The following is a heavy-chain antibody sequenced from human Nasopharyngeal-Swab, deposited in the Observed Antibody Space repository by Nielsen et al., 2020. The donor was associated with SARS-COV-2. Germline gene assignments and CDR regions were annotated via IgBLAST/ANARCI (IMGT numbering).Heavy chain of an antibody. J-gene: IGHJ4*02. CDR1: EFTISSFS. V-gene: IGHV3-7*01. CDR2: INEDGSGK. Sequence: GESLKISCVASEFTISSFSMTWVRQAPGKGLEWVADINEDGSGKYYVDSVKGRFTISRDNAKNSLFLQLNGLRAEDSAVYYCAASRGTAVDYFDYWGQGTLVTVSS. D-gene: IGHD3-16*01. CDR3: AASRGTAVDYFDY.